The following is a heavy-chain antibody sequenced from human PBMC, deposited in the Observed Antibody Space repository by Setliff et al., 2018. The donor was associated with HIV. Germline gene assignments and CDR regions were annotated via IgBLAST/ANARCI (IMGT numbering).Heavy chain of an antibody. CDR1: GGSISSSSYY. CDR3: ARVFVDTAVLRVLEYYFDS. V-gene: IGHV4-39*07. J-gene: IGHJ4*02. CDR2: MYYSGST. Sequence: PSETLSLTCTVSGGSISSSSYYWGWVRQPPGKGLEWIGSMYYSGSTYYTPSLKSRITISLDPSQNQFSLRMRSVTAADTAVYYCARVFVDTAVLRVLEYYFDSWGRGTLVTVSS. D-gene: IGHD5-18*01.